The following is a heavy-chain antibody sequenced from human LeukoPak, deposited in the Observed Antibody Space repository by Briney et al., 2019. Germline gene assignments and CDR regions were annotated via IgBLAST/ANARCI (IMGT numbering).Heavy chain of an antibody. CDR1: GGCVSSSNW. V-gene: IGHV4-4*02. CDR2: IYHSGST. J-gene: IGHJ4*02. CDR3: ASGDYGGNSGPGDY. D-gene: IGHD4-23*01. Sequence: SGTLSLTCAVSGGCVSSSNWWSWVRQPPGKGLKWIGEIYHSGSTNYNPSLKSRVTISVDKSKNQFSLKLSSVTAADTAVYYCASGDYGGNSGPGDYWGQGTLVTVSS.